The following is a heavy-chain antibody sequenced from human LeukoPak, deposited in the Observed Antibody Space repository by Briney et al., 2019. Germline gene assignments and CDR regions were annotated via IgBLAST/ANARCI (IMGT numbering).Heavy chain of an antibody. J-gene: IGHJ4*02. CDR3: ARATAGTGYYFDY. CDR2: IHYSGST. D-gene: IGHD6-13*01. V-gene: IGHV4-59*01. CDR1: GGSISSYY. Sequence: PSETLSLTCTVSGGSISSYYWSWIRQPPGKGLEWLGYIHYSGSTNYNPSLKSRVTISVDTSKNQFSLKLSSVTAADTALYYCARATAGTGYYFDYWGQGTLVTVSS.